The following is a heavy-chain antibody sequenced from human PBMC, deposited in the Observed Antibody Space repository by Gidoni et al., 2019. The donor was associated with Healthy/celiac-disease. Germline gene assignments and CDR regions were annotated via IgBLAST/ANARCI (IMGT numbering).Heavy chain of an antibody. Sequence: QVQLVESGGGVVQPGRSLRLSCAASGFTFSSYGMHWVRQAPGKGLEWVAVIWYDGSNKYYADSVKGRFTISRDNSKNTLYLQMNSLRAEDTAVYYCARDPGIAQRGVLDAFDIWGQGTMVTVSS. J-gene: IGHJ3*02. CDR2: IWYDGSNK. CDR1: GFTFSSYG. D-gene: IGHD6-13*01. CDR3: ARDPGIAQRGVLDAFDI. V-gene: IGHV3-33*01.